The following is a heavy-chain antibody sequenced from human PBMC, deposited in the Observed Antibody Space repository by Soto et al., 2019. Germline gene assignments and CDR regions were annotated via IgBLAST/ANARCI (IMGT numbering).Heavy chain of an antibody. CDR3: AREEMATTENYYYYYGMDV. D-gene: IGHD5-12*01. CDR2: IGTAGDT. CDR1: GFTFSSYD. V-gene: IGHV3-13*01. J-gene: IGHJ6*02. Sequence: GGSLRLSCAASGFTFSSYDMHWVRQATGKGLEWVSAIGTAGDTYYPGSVKGRFTISRENAKNSLYLQMNSLRAEDTAVYYCAREEMATTENYYYYYGMDVWGQGTTVTVSS.